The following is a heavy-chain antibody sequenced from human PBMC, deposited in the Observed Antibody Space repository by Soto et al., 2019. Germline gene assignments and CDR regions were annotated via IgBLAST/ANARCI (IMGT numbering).Heavy chain of an antibody. CDR2: VSGSGGST. Sequence: EVQLLESGGGLVQPGGSLRLSCAASGFTFSSYAMRWVRQAPGKGLEWVSAVSGSGGSTYYADSVKGRFTISRDNSKNTLYLQMNSMRAEDTAVYYCARRGPGTYFDYWGQGTLVTVSS. D-gene: IGHD6-13*01. J-gene: IGHJ4*02. CDR3: ARRGPGTYFDY. V-gene: IGHV3-23*01. CDR1: GFTFSSYA.